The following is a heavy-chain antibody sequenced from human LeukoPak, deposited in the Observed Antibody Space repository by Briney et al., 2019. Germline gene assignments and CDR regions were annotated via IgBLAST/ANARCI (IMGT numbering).Heavy chain of an antibody. V-gene: IGHV3-23*01. CDR1: GFTFSSYA. CDR3: ARSSRVVISDGMDV. D-gene: IGHD3-3*01. CDR2: ISGSGGST. Sequence: PGGSLRLSCAASGFTFSSYAMSWVRQAPGKGLEWVSAISGSGGSTYYADSVKGRFTISRDNSKNTLYLQMNSLRAEDTAVYYCARSSRVVISDGMDVWGKGTTVTVSS. J-gene: IGHJ6*04.